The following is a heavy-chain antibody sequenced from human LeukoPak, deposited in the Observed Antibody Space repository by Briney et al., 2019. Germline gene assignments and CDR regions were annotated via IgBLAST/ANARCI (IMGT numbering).Heavy chain of an antibody. V-gene: IGHV4-59*01. J-gene: IGHJ3*02. CDR3: ARDSIVGATLVAFDI. CDR1: GGSFSGYY. Sequence: SETLSLTCAVYGGSFSGYYWSWIRQPPGKGLEWIGYIYYSGSTNYNPSLKSRVTISVDTSKNQFSLKLSSVTAADTAVYYCARDSIVGATLVAFDIWGQGTMVTVSS. CDR2: IYYSGST. D-gene: IGHD1-26*01.